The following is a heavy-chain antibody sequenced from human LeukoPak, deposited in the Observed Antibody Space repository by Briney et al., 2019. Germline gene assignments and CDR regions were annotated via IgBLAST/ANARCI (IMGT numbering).Heavy chain of an antibody. J-gene: IGHJ4*02. V-gene: IGHV3-7*01. CDR2: IKHDGSEE. CDR3: ARQFYDSSGYYFTPSDY. D-gene: IGHD3-22*01. Sequence: GGSLRLSCATSGFTFSNYWMTWVRQAPGQGLEWMANIKHDGSEEFYVDSVKGRFTISRDNAKNSLYLQMNSLRAEDTAVYYCARQFYDSSGYYFTPSDYWGQGTLVTVSS. CDR1: GFTFSNYW.